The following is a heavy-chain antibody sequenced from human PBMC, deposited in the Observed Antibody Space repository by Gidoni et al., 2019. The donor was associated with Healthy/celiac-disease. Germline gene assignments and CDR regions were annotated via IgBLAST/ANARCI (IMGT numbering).Heavy chain of an antibody. V-gene: IGHV3-30*18. CDR3: AKMVRGVIHDYYYYYGMDV. CDR1: GFTFSSYG. D-gene: IGHD3-10*01. CDR2: ISYDGSNK. Sequence: QVQLVESGGGVVQPGRSLRLSCAASGFTFSSYGMHWVRQAPGKGLEWVAVISYDGSNKYYADSVKGRFTISRDNSKNTLYLQMNSLRAEDTAVYYCAKMVRGVIHDYYYYYGMDVWGQGTTVTVSS. J-gene: IGHJ6*02.